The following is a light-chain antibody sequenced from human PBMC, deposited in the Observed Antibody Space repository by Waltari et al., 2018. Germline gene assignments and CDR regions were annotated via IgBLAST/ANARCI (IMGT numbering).Light chain of an antibody. CDR3: LQYNSYLST. CDR1: QGIGRW. Sequence: IQMTQSPSTLSASVGDGVTITCRASQGIGRWVAWYQQKPVRAPKLLIYDAFNLESGVPSRFSGSGSETEFTLTISSLQPDDFASYYCLQYNSYLSTFGQGTSLEI. V-gene: IGKV1-5*01. J-gene: IGKJ2*01. CDR2: DAF.